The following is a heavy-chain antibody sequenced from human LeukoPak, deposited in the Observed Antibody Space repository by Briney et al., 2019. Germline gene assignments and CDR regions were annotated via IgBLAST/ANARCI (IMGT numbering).Heavy chain of an antibody. V-gene: IGHV4-34*01. J-gene: IGHJ5*02. CDR1: GGSFSGYY. CDR3: ATGGLYYRRVPGWGNWFDP. CDR2: INHSGST. D-gene: IGHD2-8*01. Sequence: PSETLSLTCAVYGGSFSGYYWSWIRQPPGKGLEWIGEINHSGSTNYNPSLKSRVTISVDTSKNQFSLKLSSVTAADTAVYYCATGGLYYRRVPGWGNWFDPWGQGTLVTVSS.